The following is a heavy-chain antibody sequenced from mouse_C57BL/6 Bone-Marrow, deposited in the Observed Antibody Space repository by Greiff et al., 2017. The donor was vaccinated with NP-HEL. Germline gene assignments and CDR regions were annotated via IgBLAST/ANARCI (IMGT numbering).Heavy chain of an antibody. CDR1: GYTFTSYG. J-gene: IGHJ3*01. CDR2: IYPRSGNT. Sequence: VQLQQSGAELARPGASVKLSCKASGYTFTSYGMSWVKQRPGQGLEWIGGIYPRSGNTYYNEKFKGKATLTADKSSSTAYMELRSLTSEDSAVYFCARCGYGVFAYWGQGTLVTVSA. V-gene: IGHV1-81*01. D-gene: IGHD2-2*01. CDR3: ARCGYGVFAY.